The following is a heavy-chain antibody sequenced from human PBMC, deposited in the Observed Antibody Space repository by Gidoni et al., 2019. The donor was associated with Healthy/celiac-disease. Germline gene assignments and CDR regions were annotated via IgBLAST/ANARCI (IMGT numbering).Heavy chain of an antibody. CDR2: IYYSGST. CDR1: GGSISSYY. CDR3: AVVGGSSWKTGWFDP. V-gene: IGHV4-59*01. D-gene: IGHD6-13*01. Sequence: QVQLQESGPGLVKPSETLSLTCTVSGGSISSYYWSWIRQPPGKGLEWIGYIYYSGSTNYNPSLKSRVTISVDTSKNQFSLKLSSVTAADTAVYYCAVVGGSSWKTGWFDPWGQGTLVTVSS. J-gene: IGHJ5*02.